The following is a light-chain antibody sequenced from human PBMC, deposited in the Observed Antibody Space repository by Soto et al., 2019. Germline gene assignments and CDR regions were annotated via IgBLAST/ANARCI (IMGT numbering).Light chain of an antibody. CDR2: SAS. V-gene: IGKV1-17*01. CDR3: QQSYSTPPGT. J-gene: IGKJ1*01. CDR1: QGIRDA. Sequence: DIQMTQSPSSLSASVGDRVTITCRASQGIRDALGWYQQKPGKGPKRLIYSASRLQNGVPSRFSGSGSETVFTLTISSLQPEDFATYYCQQSYSTPPGTFGQGTKVEIK.